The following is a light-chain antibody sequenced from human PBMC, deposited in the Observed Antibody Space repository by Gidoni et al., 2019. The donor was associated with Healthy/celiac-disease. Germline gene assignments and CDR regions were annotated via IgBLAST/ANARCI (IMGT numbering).Light chain of an antibody. Sequence: DIQMTQPPPSLSASVGDRVTITCRASQSISSYLNWYQQKPGKAPKLLIYAASSLQSGVPSRFSGSGSGTDFTLTISSLQHEDFATYYCQQSYSTSWAFGQGTKLEIK. CDR2: AAS. CDR3: QQSYSTSWA. J-gene: IGKJ2*01. CDR1: QSISSY. V-gene: IGKV1-39*01.